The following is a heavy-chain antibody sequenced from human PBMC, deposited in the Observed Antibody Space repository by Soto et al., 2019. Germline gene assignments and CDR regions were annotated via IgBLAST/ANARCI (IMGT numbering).Heavy chain of an antibody. V-gene: IGHV3-11*01. CDR1: GFTFSDYY. CDR2: ISGSGSTI. Sequence: VQLVESGGGLVKPGGSLRLSCAASGFTFSDYYMSWIRQAPGKGLEWVSHISGSGSTIYFADSAKGRFTISRDNAKNSLYLQMNSLRAEDTAVYYCARDCSSSSCYGYFQHWGQGTRVTVSS. CDR3: ARDCSSSSCYGYFQH. D-gene: IGHD2-2*01. J-gene: IGHJ1*01.